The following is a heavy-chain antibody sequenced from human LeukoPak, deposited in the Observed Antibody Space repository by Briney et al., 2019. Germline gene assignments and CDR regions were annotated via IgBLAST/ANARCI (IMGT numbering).Heavy chain of an antibody. J-gene: IGHJ5*02. Sequence: GGSLRLSCAASGFTFSDYYMSWIRQAPGKGLEWVSYISSSGSTIYYADSVKGRFTISRDNAKNSLYLQMNSLRAEDPAVYYCARDRRGYDFWSGYSFWFDPWGQGTLVTVSS. V-gene: IGHV3-11*04. CDR3: ARDRRGYDFWSGYSFWFDP. D-gene: IGHD3-3*01. CDR2: ISSSGSTI. CDR1: GFTFSDYY.